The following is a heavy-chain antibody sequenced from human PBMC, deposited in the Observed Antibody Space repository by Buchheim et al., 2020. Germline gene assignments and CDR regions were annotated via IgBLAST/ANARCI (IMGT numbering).Heavy chain of an antibody. CDR1: GGPFSGYY. Sequence: QVQLQQWGAGLLKPSETLSLTCAVYGGPFSGYYWSWIRQPPRKGLEWIGEINHSGSTNYNPSLKSRVTIPVDTSKNQFSLKLSSVTAADTAVYYCASTIAAAGKSFYYYYYGMDVWGQGTT. J-gene: IGHJ6*02. V-gene: IGHV4-34*01. D-gene: IGHD6-13*01. CDR2: INHSGST. CDR3: ASTIAAAGKSFYYYYYGMDV.